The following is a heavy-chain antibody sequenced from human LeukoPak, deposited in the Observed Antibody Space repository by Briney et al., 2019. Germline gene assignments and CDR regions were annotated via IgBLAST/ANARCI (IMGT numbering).Heavy chain of an antibody. Sequence: GGSLRLSCVVSGFTFNNYAMNWVRQAPGKGLEWVSGMSGKGDSTYYGDSVKGRFTISRDDSKNTLYLQMNSLRVEDTAVYYCAKGSSAYSDYWGQGTLVTVSS. V-gene: IGHV3-23*01. CDR1: GFTFNNYA. CDR3: AKGSSAYSDY. D-gene: IGHD3-22*01. CDR2: MSGKGDST. J-gene: IGHJ4*02.